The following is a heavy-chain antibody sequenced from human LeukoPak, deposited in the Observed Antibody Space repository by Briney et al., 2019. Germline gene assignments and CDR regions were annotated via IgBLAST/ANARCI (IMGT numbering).Heavy chain of an antibody. Sequence: SETLSLTCTVSGGSISSSSYYWGWIRQPPGKGLEWIGSIYYSGSTYYNPSLKSRVTISVDTSKNQFSLKLSSVTAADTAVYYCARAADSGYERFDYWGQGTLVTVSS. D-gene: IGHD5-12*01. CDR1: GGSISSSSYY. V-gene: IGHV4-39*07. CDR2: IYYSGST. J-gene: IGHJ4*02. CDR3: ARAADSGYERFDY.